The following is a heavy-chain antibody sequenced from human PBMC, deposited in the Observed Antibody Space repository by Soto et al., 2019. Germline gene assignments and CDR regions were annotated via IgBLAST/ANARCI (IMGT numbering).Heavy chain of an antibody. J-gene: IGHJ6*02. CDR2: ISSSSSTI. D-gene: IGHD3-3*01. Sequence: EVQLVESGGGLVQPGGSLRLSCAASGFTFSSYSMNWVRQAPGKGLEWDSYISSSSSTIYYADSVKGRFTISRDNAKNSLYLQMNGLRDEDTAVYYCARDGEYYDVWRGIETRELYGMAVWGQGTTVIVSS. V-gene: IGHV3-48*02. CDR1: GFTFSSYS. CDR3: ARDGEYYDVWRGIETRELYGMAV.